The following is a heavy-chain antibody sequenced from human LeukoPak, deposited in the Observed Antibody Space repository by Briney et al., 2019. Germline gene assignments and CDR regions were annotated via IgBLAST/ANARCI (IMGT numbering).Heavy chain of an antibody. Sequence: PSETLSLTCTVSGGSISSYYWSWIRQPPGKGLEWIGYIYYSGSTNYNPSLTSRVTISVDTSKNQFSLKLSSVTAADTAVYYCARRKAEPGIAAAWYFDLWGRGTLVTVSS. CDR1: GGSISSYY. D-gene: IGHD6-13*01. J-gene: IGHJ2*01. V-gene: IGHV4-59*08. CDR2: IYYSGST. CDR3: ARRKAEPGIAAAWYFDL.